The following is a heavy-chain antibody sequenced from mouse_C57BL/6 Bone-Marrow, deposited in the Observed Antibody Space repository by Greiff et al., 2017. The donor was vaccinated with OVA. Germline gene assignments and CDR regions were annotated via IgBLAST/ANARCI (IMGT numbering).Heavy chain of an antibody. Sequence: QVQLQQSDAELVKPGASVKISCKVSGYTFTDHTIHWMKQRPEQGLEWIGYIYPRDGSTKYNEKFKGKATLTADKSSSTAYMQLNSLTSEDSAVYFCARLFYYYGSKYYFDYWGQGTTLTVSS. CDR1: GYTFTDHT. J-gene: IGHJ2*01. CDR3: ARLFYYYGSKYYFDY. V-gene: IGHV1-78*01. D-gene: IGHD1-1*01. CDR2: IYPRDGST.